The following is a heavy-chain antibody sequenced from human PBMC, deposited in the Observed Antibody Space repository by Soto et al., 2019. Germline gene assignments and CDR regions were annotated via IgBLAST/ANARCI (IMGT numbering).Heavy chain of an antibody. J-gene: IGHJ4*02. CDR3: YKDTGPYSRGVPYFDY. D-gene: IGHD6-19*01. CDR2: IYYSGST. CDR1: GGSISSGGYY. Sequence: SETLSLTCTVSGGSISSGGYYWSWIRQHPGKGLEWIGYIYYSGSTYYNPSLKSRVTISVDTSKNQFSLKLSSATAADTAVYYCYKDTGPYSRGVPYFDYWGQGTPVTVSS. V-gene: IGHV4-31*03.